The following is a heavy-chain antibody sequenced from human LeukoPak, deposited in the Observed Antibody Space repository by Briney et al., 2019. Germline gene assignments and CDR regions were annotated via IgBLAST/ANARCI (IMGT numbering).Heavy chain of an antibody. CDR3: ARRSSSWYQVIDY. CDR2: INHSGST. D-gene: IGHD6-13*01. Sequence: SETLSLTCAVYGGSFSGYYWSWIRQPPGKGLEWIGEINHSGSTNYNPSLKSRVTISVDTSKNQLSLKLSSVPAAATAVYYCARRSSSWYQVIDYWGQGTLVTVSS. CDR1: GGSFSGYY. J-gene: IGHJ4*02. V-gene: IGHV4-34*01.